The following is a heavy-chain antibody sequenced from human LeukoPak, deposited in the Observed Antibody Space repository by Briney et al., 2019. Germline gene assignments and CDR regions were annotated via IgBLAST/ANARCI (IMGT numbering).Heavy chain of an antibody. CDR1: GFTFSSYG. V-gene: IGHV3-30*18. CDR3: AKVFLTYYYGSGTYDY. CDR2: ISYDGSNK. D-gene: IGHD3-10*01. J-gene: IGHJ4*02. Sequence: GGSLRLSCAASGFTFSSYGMHWVRQAPGKGLEWVTVISYDGSNKYYADSVKGRFTISRDNSKNTLYLQMNSLRAEDTAVYYCAKVFLTYYYGSGTYDYWGQGTLVTVSS.